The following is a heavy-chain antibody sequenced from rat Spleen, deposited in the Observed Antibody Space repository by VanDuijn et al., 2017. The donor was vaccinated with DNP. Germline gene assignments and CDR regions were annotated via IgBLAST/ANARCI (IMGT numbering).Heavy chain of an antibody. CDR1: GYSISTSYR. D-gene: IGHD1-12*03. Sequence: EVQLQESGPGLVKPSQSLSLTCSVTGYSISTSYRWNWIRKFPGNKLEWMGYINSAGSTHYNPSLKSRISITRDTSKNQFFLQLRSVTTEDTATYYCARGNDDYFPNWYFDFWGPGTMVTVSS. J-gene: IGHJ1*01. CDR2: INSAGST. V-gene: IGHV3-3*01. CDR3: ARGNDDYFPNWYFDF.